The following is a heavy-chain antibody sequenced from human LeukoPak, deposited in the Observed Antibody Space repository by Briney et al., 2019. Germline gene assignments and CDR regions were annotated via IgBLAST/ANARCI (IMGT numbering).Heavy chain of an antibody. CDR3: ARVAYSGTIFGVVTHFDY. CDR2: INPSGGST. J-gene: IGHJ4*02. D-gene: IGHD3-3*01. V-gene: IGHV1-46*01. Sequence: ASVKVSCKASGYTFTSYYMHWVRQAPGQGLEWMGIINPSGGSTSYAQKFQGRVTMTRDTSTSTVYIELCSLRSEDTAVYYCARVAYSGTIFGVVTHFDYWGQGTLVTVSS. CDR1: GYTFTSYY.